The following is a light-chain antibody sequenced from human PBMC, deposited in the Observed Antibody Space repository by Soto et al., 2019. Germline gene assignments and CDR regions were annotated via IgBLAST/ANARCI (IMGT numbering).Light chain of an antibody. Sequence: QSDLTQPPSASGSPGQSVTISCTGTSSDVGTNTYVSWYQKHPGKAPKLIIYEVAKRPSGVPDRFSGSKSGNTASLTVSGLQAADEAEYYCSSYAPTTILFGGGTKLTVL. CDR3: SSYAPTTIL. CDR2: EVA. J-gene: IGLJ2*01. V-gene: IGLV2-8*01. CDR1: SSDVGTNTY.